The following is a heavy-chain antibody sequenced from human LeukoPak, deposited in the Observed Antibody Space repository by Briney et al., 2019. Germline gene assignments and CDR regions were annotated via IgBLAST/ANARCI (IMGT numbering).Heavy chain of an antibody. J-gene: IGHJ5*02. CDR3: ARTITMIVVDLYNWFGP. D-gene: IGHD3-22*01. CDR2: IYYSGST. CDR1: GGSFSSGGYY. V-gene: IGHV4-31*03. Sequence: PSQTLSLTCTVSGGSFSSGGYYWSWIRQHPGKGLEWIGYIYYSGSTYYNPSLKSRVTISVDTSKNQFSLKLSSVTAADTAVYYCARTITMIVVDLYNWFGPWGQRTLVTVSS.